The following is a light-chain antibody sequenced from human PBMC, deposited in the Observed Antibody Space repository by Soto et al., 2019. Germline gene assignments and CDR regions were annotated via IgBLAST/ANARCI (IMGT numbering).Light chain of an antibody. CDR3: QEYNAGTPVT. J-gene: IGKJ1*01. CDR2: DAS. V-gene: IGKV3D-15*03. Sequence: TQSPASLSASSGEEITLSCRASQSIKNYLAWYQHKPGHAPRLLFYDASIRATGIPARFSAGGSRTEFTLVISNLKPEDAAVYYCQEYNAGTPVTFGQVNKVEIK. CDR1: QSIKNY.